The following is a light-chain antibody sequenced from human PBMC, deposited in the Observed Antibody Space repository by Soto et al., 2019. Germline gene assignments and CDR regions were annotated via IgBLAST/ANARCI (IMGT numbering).Light chain of an antibody. Sequence: QSVLTQPPSASGPPGQRVTISCSGTSSNIGGYTVNWYQQLPGTAPKLLIYSNNQRPSGVPDRFSGSKSGTSASLAISGLQSEDEADYYCAAWDDSLNGYVFGTGTKLTVL. CDR1: SSNIGGYT. CDR2: SNN. V-gene: IGLV1-44*01. J-gene: IGLJ1*01. CDR3: AAWDDSLNGYV.